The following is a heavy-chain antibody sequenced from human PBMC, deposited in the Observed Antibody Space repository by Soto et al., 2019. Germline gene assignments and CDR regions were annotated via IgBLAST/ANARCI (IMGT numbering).Heavy chain of an antibody. CDR2: INAGNGNT. J-gene: IGHJ6*02. V-gene: IGHV1-3*01. Sequence: GSVKVSCKASGFISPSSRITWMRQAPGQGLQSMGWINAGNGNTKYSQKSQGRVTITRDASARTASMELSSLRSEDTAVYYCAKCSYSSSGVSDYYDMDVWGQRTRVA. CDR3: AKCSYSSSGVSDYYDMDV. CDR1: GFISPSSR. D-gene: IGHD6-6*01.